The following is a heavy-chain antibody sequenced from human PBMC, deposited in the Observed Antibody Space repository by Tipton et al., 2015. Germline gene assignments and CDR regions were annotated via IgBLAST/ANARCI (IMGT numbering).Heavy chain of an antibody. Sequence: LSLTCTVSGGSISHYYWSWIRQPPGKGLEWIGHIYDSGITNHNPSPKSRVTISIDTSKNLFSLKLSSVTAADMAVYYCARGGNNWFDPWGRGTLVTVSS. V-gene: IGHV4-59*01. D-gene: IGHD2-15*01. CDR2: IYDSGIT. J-gene: IGHJ5*02. CDR1: GGSISHYY. CDR3: ARGGNNWFDP.